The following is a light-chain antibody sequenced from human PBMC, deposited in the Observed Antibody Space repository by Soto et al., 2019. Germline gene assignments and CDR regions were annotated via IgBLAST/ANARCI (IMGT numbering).Light chain of an antibody. J-gene: IGKJ1*01. Sequence: DIQVTQSPPTLSASVGDRVTITCRASQTISTWMAWYQQKPGKAPKLLVYDASTLLSGVASRFSGSGSGTEFTLIISGLQPDDSATYYCQQYTNTNNPWMFGQGTKVDIK. CDR1: QTISTW. CDR2: DAS. CDR3: QQYTNTNNPWM. V-gene: IGKV1-5*01.